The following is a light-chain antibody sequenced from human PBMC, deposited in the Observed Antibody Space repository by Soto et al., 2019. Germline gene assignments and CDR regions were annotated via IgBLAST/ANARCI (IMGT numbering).Light chain of an antibody. V-gene: IGKV3-20*01. CDR1: QSINGRY. J-gene: IGKJ4*01. CDR2: DAS. Sequence: ETVLTQSPGTLSLSPGERASLSCRASQSINGRYLAWYQQKPGQAPRLLIYDASSRATGIPGRFSGSGSGTDFILTISRLEPEDFAVYYCQQYGSSPLTFGGGTKVEIK. CDR3: QQYGSSPLT.